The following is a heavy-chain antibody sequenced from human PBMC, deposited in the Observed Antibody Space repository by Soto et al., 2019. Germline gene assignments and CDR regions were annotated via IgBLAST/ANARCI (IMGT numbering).Heavy chain of an antibody. V-gene: IGHV4-59*01. CDR1: GGSIRRYY. CDR3: ARDGQHDSGGYYSPFDH. D-gene: IGHD3-22*01. Sequence: PSETLSLTCSVSGGSIRRYYRSWVRQAPGKGLEWIAYVSYSGATRYNPSLESRVTISVDTSKNQFSLRLNSVTAADTAVYYCARDGQHDSGGYYSPFDHWGQGTLVTVSS. J-gene: IGHJ4*02. CDR2: VSYSGAT.